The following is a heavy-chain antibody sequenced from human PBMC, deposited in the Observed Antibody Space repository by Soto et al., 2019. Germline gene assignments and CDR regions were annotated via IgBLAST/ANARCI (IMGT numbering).Heavy chain of an antibody. CDR1: GGSISSIDYF. J-gene: IGHJ5*02. D-gene: IGHD2-2*01. CDR2: IYHTGTT. Sequence: SDTLSLTCSVSGGSISSIDYFWSWIRQPPGKGLEWIGFIYHTGTTYYNPSLRSRVTISIDTSKSQFSMKLNSVTAADTAVYYCARVMAAMQNWLDPWGQGTMVTVYS. V-gene: IGHV4-30-4*02. CDR3: ARVMAAMQNWLDP.